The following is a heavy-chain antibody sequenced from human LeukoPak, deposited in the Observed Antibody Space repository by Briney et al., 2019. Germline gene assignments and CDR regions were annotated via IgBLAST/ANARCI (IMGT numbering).Heavy chain of an antibody. CDR1: GGSISSGDYY. Sequence: SQTLSLTCTVSGGSISSGDYYWSWIRQPPGKGLEWIGYIYYSGSTYYNPSLESRVTISVDTSKNQFSLKLSSVTAADTAVYYCARSVGDDILTGDYYYCYMDVWGKGTTVTVSS. CDR2: IYYSGST. J-gene: IGHJ6*03. V-gene: IGHV4-30-4*08. D-gene: IGHD3-9*01. CDR3: ARSVGDDILTGDYYYCYMDV.